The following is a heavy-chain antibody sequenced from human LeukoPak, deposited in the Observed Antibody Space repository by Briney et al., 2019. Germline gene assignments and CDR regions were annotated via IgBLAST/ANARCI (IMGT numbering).Heavy chain of an antibody. D-gene: IGHD2-15*01. V-gene: IGHV1-2*02. CDR3: ARGSVAVVVVAATPRLDY. Sequence: GASVKVSCKASGYTFTGYYMHWVRQAPGQGLEWMGWINPNSGGTNYAQNFQGRVTMTRDTSISTAYMEVSRLRSGDTAVYYCARGSVAVVVVAATPRLDYWGQGTLVTVSS. CDR2: INPNSGGT. CDR1: GYTFTGYY. J-gene: IGHJ4*02.